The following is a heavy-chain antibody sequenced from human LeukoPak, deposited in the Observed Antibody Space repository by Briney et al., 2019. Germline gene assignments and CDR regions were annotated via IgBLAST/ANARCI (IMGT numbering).Heavy chain of an antibody. Sequence: ASVKVSCKASGYTFTGYYMHWVRQAPGQGLEWMGWINPNSGGTNYAQKFQGRVTITADTSTSAAYMELSSLRSEDTAVYYCVTKYFYDSSGYQTNNPYDYYGMDVWGQGTTVTVSS. CDR2: INPNSGGT. J-gene: IGHJ6*02. CDR1: GYTFTGYY. V-gene: IGHV1-2*02. D-gene: IGHD3-22*01. CDR3: VTKYFYDSSGYQTNNPYDYYGMDV.